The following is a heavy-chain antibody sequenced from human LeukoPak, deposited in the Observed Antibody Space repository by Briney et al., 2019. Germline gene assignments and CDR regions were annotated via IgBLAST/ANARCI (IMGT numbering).Heavy chain of an antibody. V-gene: IGHV1-18*01. D-gene: IGHD3-16*02. J-gene: IGHJ4*02. Sequence: GASVKVSCKASGYTFTSYGISWVRQAPGQGLEWMGWISAYNGNTNYAQKLQGRVTMTTDTSTSTAYMELRSLRSDDTAVYYCARVGDYVWGSYRSYNFDYWGQGTLVTDSS. CDR3: ARVGDYVWGSYRSYNFDY. CDR1: GYTFTSYG. CDR2: ISAYNGNT.